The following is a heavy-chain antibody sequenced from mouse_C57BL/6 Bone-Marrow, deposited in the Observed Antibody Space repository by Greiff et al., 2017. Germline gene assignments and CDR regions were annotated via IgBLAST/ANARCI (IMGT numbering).Heavy chain of an antibody. CDR2: ISNGGGST. Sequence: EVNVVESGGGLVQPGGSLKLSCAASGFTFSDYYMYWVRQTPEKRLEWVAYISNGGGSTYSPDTVKGRFTISRDNAKNTLYLQMCRLKSDDTAMYYCARQGSSYAMDYWGQGTSVTVSS. D-gene: IGHD1-1*01. CDR1: GFTFSDYY. J-gene: IGHJ4*01. CDR3: ARQGSSYAMDY. V-gene: IGHV5-12*01.